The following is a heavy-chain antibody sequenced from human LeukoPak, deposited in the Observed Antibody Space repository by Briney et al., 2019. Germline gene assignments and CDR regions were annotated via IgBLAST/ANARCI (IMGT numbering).Heavy chain of an antibody. Sequence: GGSLRLSCAASGFTFSSYAMYWVRQAPGKGLEWVLGVSDNGDGTHYADSVKGRFTISRDNSKNTLYLQMNNLRAEDTAVYYCAKDRACGQWNCQGSDYWGQGTLVTISS. D-gene: IGHD1-7*01. CDR2: VSDNGDGT. J-gene: IGHJ4*02. CDR3: AKDRACGQWNCQGSDY. V-gene: IGHV3-23*01. CDR1: GFTFSSYA.